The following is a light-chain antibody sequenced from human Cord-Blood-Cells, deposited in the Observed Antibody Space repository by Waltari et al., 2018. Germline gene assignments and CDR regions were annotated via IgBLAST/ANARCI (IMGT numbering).Light chain of an antibody. J-gene: IGKJ3*01. CDR3: QQSYSTPFT. V-gene: IGKV1-39*01. CDR1: QLIRSY. CDR2: AAS. Sequence: DIQMTQSLSSLSASVGDRVTITCGASQLIRSYLNWYQQKPGKAPKLLIYAASSLQSVVPSRFSGSGSGTDCTLTISSLQPEDFATYYCQQSYSTPFTFGPGTKVDIK.